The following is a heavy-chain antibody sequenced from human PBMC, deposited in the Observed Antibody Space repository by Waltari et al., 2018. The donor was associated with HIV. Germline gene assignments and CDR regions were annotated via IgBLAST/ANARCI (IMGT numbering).Heavy chain of an antibody. V-gene: IGHV1-8*01. CDR3: ARAPGKDYEFWSGYYYDSGLDV. Sequence: QVQLVQSWAEVRMPGASVKVSCKASGYTFTSYDINWVRQAPGQGLEWMGWMNPQSGKPGCAQTFQRRVTVTGKTATATAYMGLRSLRSEETAVYFWARAPGKDYEFWSGYYYDSGLDVWGQGTTVTVSS. CDR2: MNPQSGKP. CDR1: GYTFTSYD. D-gene: IGHD3-3*01. J-gene: IGHJ6*02.